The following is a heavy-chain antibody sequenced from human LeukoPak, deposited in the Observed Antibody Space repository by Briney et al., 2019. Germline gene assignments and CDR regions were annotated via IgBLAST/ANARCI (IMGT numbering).Heavy chain of an antibody. V-gene: IGHV1-18*01. J-gene: IGHJ3*02. D-gene: IGHD4-23*01. CDR3: ARALPIYGGKEDAFDI. CDR1: GYTFTSYG. Sequence: GASVKVSCKASGYTFTSYGISWVRQAPGQGLEWMGWISAYNGNTNYAQKLQGRVTMTTDTSTSTAYMELRSLRSDDTAVYYCARALPIYGGKEDAFDIWGQGTMVTVSS. CDR2: ISAYNGNT.